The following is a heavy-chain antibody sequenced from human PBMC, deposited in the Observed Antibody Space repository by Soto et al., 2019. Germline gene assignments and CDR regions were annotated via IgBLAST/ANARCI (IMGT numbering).Heavy chain of an antibody. CDR3: AKSSGDLSWNAFDI. Sequence: GVSLRLSCAASGFTFSSYAMSWVRQAPGKGLEWVSAISGSGGSTYDADSVKGRFTISRDNSKNTLYLQMNSLRAEDTAVYYCAKSSGDLSWNAFDIWGQGTMVTVSS. CDR1: GFTFSSYA. V-gene: IGHV3-23*01. J-gene: IGHJ3*02. D-gene: IGHD7-27*01. CDR2: ISGSGGST.